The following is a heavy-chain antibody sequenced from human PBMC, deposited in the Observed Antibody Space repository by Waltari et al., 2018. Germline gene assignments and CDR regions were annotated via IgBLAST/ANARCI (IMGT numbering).Heavy chain of an antibody. CDR2: IYHSGST. D-gene: IGHD3-10*01. Sequence: QVQLQESGPGLVKPSETLSLTCTVSGYSISSGYYWGWIRQPPGKGLEWIGSIYHSGSTSYNPSLKSRVTISVDTSKTQFSLKLSSVTAADTAVYYCARERYYYGSGSYSRYFDYWGQGTLVTVSS. J-gene: IGHJ4*02. V-gene: IGHV4-38-2*02. CDR1: GYSISSGYY. CDR3: ARERYYYGSGSYSRYFDY.